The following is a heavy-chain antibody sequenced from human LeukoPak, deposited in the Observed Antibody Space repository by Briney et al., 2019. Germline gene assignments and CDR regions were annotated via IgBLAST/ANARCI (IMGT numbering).Heavy chain of an antibody. V-gene: IGHV1-69*13. CDR1: GYTFTSYY. CDR2: IIPIFGTA. J-gene: IGHJ6*03. CDR3: ARDRWSGYSYYYMDV. D-gene: IGHD3-3*01. Sequence: GASVKVSCKASGYTFTSYYMHWVRQAPGQRLEWMGGIIPIFGTANYAQKFQGRVTITADESTSTAYMELSSLRSEDTAVYYCARDRWSGYSYYYMDVWGKGTTVTVSS.